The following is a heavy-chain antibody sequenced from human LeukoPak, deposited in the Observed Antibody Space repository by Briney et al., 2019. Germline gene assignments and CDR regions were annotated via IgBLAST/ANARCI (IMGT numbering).Heavy chain of an antibody. J-gene: IGHJ4*02. CDR3: ARGEGYSSGWNFGPPQDY. CDR1: GYTFTSYD. D-gene: IGHD6-19*01. CDR2: MNPNSGNT. V-gene: IGHV1-8*01. Sequence: ASVKVSCKASGYTFTSYDINWVRQATGQGLEWMGWMNPNSGNTGYAQKFQGRVTMTRNTSISTAYMELSSLRSEDTAVYYCARGEGYSSGWNFGPPQDYWSQGTLVTVSS.